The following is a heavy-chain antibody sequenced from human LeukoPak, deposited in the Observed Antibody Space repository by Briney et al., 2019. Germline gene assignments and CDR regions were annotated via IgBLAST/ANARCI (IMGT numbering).Heavy chain of an antibody. J-gene: IGHJ6*02. D-gene: IGHD2-2*01. V-gene: IGHV4-4*07. CDR2: IYTSGST. Sequence: PSETLSLTCTVSGGSVSSYYWSWIRQPAGKGLEWIGRIYTSGSTNYNPSLRSRVTMSVGTSKNQFSLKLSSVTAADTAVYYCARDYCSSTSCSWGYYYGMDVWGQGTTVTVSS. CDR3: ARDYCSSTSCSWGYYYGMDV. CDR1: GGSVSSYY.